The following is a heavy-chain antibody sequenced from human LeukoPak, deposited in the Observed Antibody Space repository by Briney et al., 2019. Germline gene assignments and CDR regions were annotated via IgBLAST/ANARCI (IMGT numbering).Heavy chain of an antibody. CDR1: GFTFSMHA. CDR3: AKEGRTLPFDY. CDR2: ISGSSDII. J-gene: IGHJ4*02. Sequence: GGSLRLSCAAPGFTFSMHAMSWVRQAPGKGLECVSTISGSSDIIYYADSVKGRFTISRDNSKNTLYLHMNSLRAEDTAIYYCAKEGRTLPFDYWGQGTLVTVSS. V-gene: IGHV3-23*01. D-gene: IGHD1-14*01.